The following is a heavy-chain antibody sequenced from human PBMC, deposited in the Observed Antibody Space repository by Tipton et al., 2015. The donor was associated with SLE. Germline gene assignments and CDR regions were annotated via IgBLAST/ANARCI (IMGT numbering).Heavy chain of an antibody. J-gene: IGHJ3*02. Sequence: GSLRLSCAASGFTFSSYAMSWVRQAPGKGLEWVSAISGSGGSTYYADSVKGRFTISRDNSKNTLYLQMNSLRAEDTAVYYCAKDPLENYYGSGSYAFDIWGQGTMVTVSS. V-gene: IGHV3-23*01. CDR3: AKDPLENYYGSGSYAFDI. CDR1: GFTFSSYA. D-gene: IGHD3-10*01. CDR2: ISGSGGST.